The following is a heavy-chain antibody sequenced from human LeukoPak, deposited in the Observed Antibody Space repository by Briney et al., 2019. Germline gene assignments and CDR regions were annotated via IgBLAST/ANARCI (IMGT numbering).Heavy chain of an antibody. V-gene: IGHV3-9*01. D-gene: IGHD3-22*01. J-gene: IGHJ4*02. Sequence: PGRSLRLSCAASGFTFDDYAMHWVRQAPGKGLEWVSGISWNSGSIGYADSVKGRFTISRDNAKNSLYLQMNSLRAEDTALYYCAKALGGSYYDSSGYPDYWGQGTLVTVSS. CDR1: GFTFDDYA. CDR2: ISWNSGSI. CDR3: AKALGGSYYDSSGYPDY.